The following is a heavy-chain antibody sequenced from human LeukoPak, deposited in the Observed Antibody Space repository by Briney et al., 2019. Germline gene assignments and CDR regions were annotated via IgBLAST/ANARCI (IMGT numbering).Heavy chain of an antibody. CDR3: AIPGSPHY. V-gene: IGHV4-34*01. D-gene: IGHD1-1*01. CDR1: GGSFSGYY. Sequence: PSETLSLTCAVYGGSFSGYYWSWIRQPPGKGLEWIGEINHSGSTNYNPSLKSRVTISVDTSKNQFSLKLSSVTAADTAVYYCAIPGSPHYWGQGTLVTVSS. J-gene: IGHJ4*02. CDR2: INHSGST.